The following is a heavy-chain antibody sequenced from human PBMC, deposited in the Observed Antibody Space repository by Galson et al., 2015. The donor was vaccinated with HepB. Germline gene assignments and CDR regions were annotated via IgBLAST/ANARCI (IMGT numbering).Heavy chain of an antibody. Sequence: SLRLSCAASGFSVSSIYMSWVRQAPGKGLEWLSMVYSDGTTHYKDSVRGRFTISRDNSKNTLYLRMSPLRDEDTAVYYCARWSGISYDCWGQGTLVTVSS. J-gene: IGHJ4*02. CDR2: VYSDGTT. CDR1: GFSVSSIY. V-gene: IGHV3-53*01. D-gene: IGHD3-10*01. CDR3: ARWSGISYDC.